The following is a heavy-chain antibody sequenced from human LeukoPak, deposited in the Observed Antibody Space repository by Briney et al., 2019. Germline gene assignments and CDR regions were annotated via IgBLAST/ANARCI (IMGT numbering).Heavy chain of an antibody. CDR2: IYYSGST. D-gene: IGHD2-15*01. V-gene: IGHV4-59*01. CDR3: ARTMRTPYYYYYYYMDV. Sequence: SETLSLTCTVSGGSISSYYWSWIRQPPGKGLEWIGYIYYSGSTSYNPSLKSRGTISVDTSKNQFSLKLSSVTAADTAVYYCARTMRTPYYYYYYYMDVWGKGTTVTISS. CDR1: GGSISSYY. J-gene: IGHJ6*03.